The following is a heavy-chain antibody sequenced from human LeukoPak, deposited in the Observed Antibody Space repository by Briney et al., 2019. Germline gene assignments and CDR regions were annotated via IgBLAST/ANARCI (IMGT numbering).Heavy chain of an antibody. CDR2: IKQDGSDK. J-gene: IGHJ4*02. V-gene: IGHV3-7*01. CDR1: GFTFSSYW. D-gene: IGHD6-19*01. CDR3: ARGVYSSGWYPDYFDY. Sequence: GGSLRLSCAASGFTFSSYWMNWVRQAPGKGLEWVANIKQDGSDKYYVDSLKGRFTISRDNAKNSLYLQMNSLRAEDTAVFYCARGVYSSGWYPDYFDYWGQGTLVTVSS.